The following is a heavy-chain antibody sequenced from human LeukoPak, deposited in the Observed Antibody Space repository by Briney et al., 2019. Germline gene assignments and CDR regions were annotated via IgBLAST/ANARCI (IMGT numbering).Heavy chain of an antibody. V-gene: IGHV3-21*06. CDR3: TRRGYYGSGNFKGAFDV. CDR1: GFTFSSHT. J-gene: IGHJ3*01. D-gene: IGHD3-10*01. CDR2: ITANSGYT. Sequence: PGGSLRLSCEASGFTFSSHTMNWVRQVPGKGLEWVSSITANSGYTLYADSVQGRFTISRDNARNSVYLQMGSLRADDTAVYYCTRRGYYGSGNFKGAFDVWGQGTRVTVSS.